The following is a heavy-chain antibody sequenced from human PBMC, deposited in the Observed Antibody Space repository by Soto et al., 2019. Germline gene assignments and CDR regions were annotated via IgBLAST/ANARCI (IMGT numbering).Heavy chain of an antibody. CDR1: GFTFSSYA. Sequence: EVQLLESGGGLVQPGGSLRLSCAASGFTFSSYAMSWVRQAPGKGLEWVSAISGSGGSTYYADSVKGRFTISRDNSKNTRDLQMNSLRAEDTAVYYCAKDESLDSRGIDVWGQGTTVTVSS. J-gene: IGHJ6*02. CDR2: ISGSGGST. D-gene: IGHD3-3*01. V-gene: IGHV3-23*01. CDR3: AKDESLDSRGIDV.